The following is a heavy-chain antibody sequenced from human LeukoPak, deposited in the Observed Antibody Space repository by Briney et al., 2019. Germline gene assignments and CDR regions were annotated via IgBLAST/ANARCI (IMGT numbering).Heavy chain of an antibody. J-gene: IGHJ4*02. CDR2: IYYSGST. CDR1: GGSISSYY. CDR3: ERVVGRDGYNCPQD. D-gene: IGHD5-24*01. Sequence: SETLSLTCTVSGGSISSYYWSWIRQPPGKGLEWIGYIYYSGSTNYNHSLKSRVTISVDTSKNQFSLKLSTVTAADTAVYYCERVVGRDGYNCPQDWGQGTLVTVSS. V-gene: IGHV4-59*01.